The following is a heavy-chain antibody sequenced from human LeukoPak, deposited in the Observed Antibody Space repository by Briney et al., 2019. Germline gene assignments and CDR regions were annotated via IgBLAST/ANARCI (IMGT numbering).Heavy chain of an antibody. Sequence: SETLSLTCTVSGGSISSSSYYWGWIRQPPGKGLEWIGSIYYSGSTYYNPSLKSRVTISVDTSKNQFSLKLSSVTAADTAVYYCARLPPTIFGVVIIVEDAFDIWGQGTMVTVSS. D-gene: IGHD3-3*01. J-gene: IGHJ3*02. V-gene: IGHV4-39*01. CDR1: GGSISSSSYY. CDR2: IYYSGST. CDR3: ARLPPTIFGVVIIVEDAFDI.